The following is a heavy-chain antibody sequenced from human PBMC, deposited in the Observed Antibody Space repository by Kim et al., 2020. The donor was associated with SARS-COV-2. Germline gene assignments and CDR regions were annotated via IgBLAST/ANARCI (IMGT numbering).Heavy chain of an antibody. CDR2: ISGSGGSR. CDR3: AKQEGPSGFVELLRPLD. CDR1: GFTFSSYA. V-gene: IGHV3-23*01. D-gene: IGHD3-10*01. J-gene: IGHJ4*01. Sequence: GGSLRLSCAASGFTFSSYAMSWVRQAPGKGLEWVSGISGSGGSRFHADSVNGRFTISRDNSKNTLYLQMNSLRAEDTAVYYYAKQEGPSGFVELLRPLD.